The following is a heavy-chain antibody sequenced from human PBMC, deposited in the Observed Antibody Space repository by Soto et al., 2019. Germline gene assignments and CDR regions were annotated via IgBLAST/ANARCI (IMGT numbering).Heavy chain of an antibody. CDR2: ISYSGST. CDR3: ARTYVTVVLLVPAPKDYMSF. V-gene: IGHV4-39*01. D-gene: IGHD2-2*01. Sequence: SETLSITCTVSGGSISSSSSSWGWIRQPPGKGLEWLGIISYSGSTYYSPSLKSRVTISVDASKNLFSLKLSSVTAADTAVYYCARTYVTVVLLVPAPKDYMSFWGQGSSVPVSS. CDR1: GGSISSSSSS. J-gene: IGHJ6*02.